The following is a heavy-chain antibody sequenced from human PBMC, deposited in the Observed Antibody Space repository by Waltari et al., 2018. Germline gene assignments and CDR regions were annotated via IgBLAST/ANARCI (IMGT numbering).Heavy chain of an antibody. CDR2: ISGNGDSA. D-gene: IGHD3-22*01. V-gene: IGHV3-23*01. CDR1: GFTFSNYA. CDR3: VRWSDDSGFDF. Sequence: EVQLLESGGGLVQPGESLRLSCAASGFTFSNYAMNGVRQAPGKGLECVSFISGNGDSAYYADSVKGRFTFSRDNSKNTLYLQMKSLRADDTAIYYCVRWSDDSGFDFWGQGTLVTVSS. J-gene: IGHJ3*01.